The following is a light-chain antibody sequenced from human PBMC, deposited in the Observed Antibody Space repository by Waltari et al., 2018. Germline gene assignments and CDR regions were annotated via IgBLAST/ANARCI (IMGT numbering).Light chain of an antibody. CDR1: QAIGNS. V-gene: IGKV1-33*01. CDR3: QQNDNLPFT. Sequence: DIQMTQSPSSLSASVGDRVTITCQASQAIGNSLNWFQHKPGKAPKLLIYGASNVEKGVPSRFSGTASGADFIFTISSLQPEDIATYVRQQNDNLPFTFGPGTTVDIK. CDR2: GAS. J-gene: IGKJ3*01.